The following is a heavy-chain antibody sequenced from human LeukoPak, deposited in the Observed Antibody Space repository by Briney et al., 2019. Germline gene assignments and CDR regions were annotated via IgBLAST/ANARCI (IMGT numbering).Heavy chain of an antibody. CDR2: INPNSGGT. CDR1: GYTFTGYY. Sequence: ASVKASCKSSGYTFTGYYMHWVRQAPGQGLEWMGRINPNSGGTNYAQKFQGRVTMTRDTSISTTYMELSRLRSDDTAVYYCARDPSSSWTYYFDYWGQGTLVTVSS. V-gene: IGHV1-2*06. CDR3: ARDPSSSWTYYFDY. J-gene: IGHJ4*02. D-gene: IGHD6-13*01.